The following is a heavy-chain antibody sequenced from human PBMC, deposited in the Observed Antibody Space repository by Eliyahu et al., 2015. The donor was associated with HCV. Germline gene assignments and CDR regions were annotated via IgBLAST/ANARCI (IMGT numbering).Heavy chain of an antibody. J-gene: IGHJ6*02. CDR2: INRDGSDR. D-gene: IGHD2/OR15-2a*01. V-gene: IGHV3-7*03. CDR1: GFAFSGYD. CDR3: ARDRIWGALTASRAAYAMDV. Sequence: EVQVVESGGGLVQPGGSLRLSCAASGFAFSGYDMXWVRQTPGKGLEWVANINRDGSDRYYVDSVKGRFTVSRDNTKNSVYLQMNSLRAEDTALYYCARDRIWGALTASRAAYAMDVWGQGTTVTVSS.